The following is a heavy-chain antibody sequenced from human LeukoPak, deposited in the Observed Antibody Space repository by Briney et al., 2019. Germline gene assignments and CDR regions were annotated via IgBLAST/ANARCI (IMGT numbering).Heavy chain of an antibody. CDR3: ARECTSCSEHDAFDI. D-gene: IGHD2-2*01. J-gene: IGHJ3*02. Sequence: PGGSLRLSCAASGFTVSSNYMSWVRQAPGKGLEWVSVIYSGGSTYYAGSVKGRFTISRDNAKNSLYLQMNSLRAEDTAVYYCARECTSCSEHDAFDIWGQGTMVTVSS. CDR2: IYSGGST. V-gene: IGHV3-66*01. CDR1: GFTVSSNY.